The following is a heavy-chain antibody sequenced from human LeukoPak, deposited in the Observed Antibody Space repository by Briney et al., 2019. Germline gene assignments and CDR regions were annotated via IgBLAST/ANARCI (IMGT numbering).Heavy chain of an antibody. Sequence: GGSLRLSCAASGFTVSSNYMSWVRQAPGKGLEWVSVIYSSSSTYYADSVKDRFTISRDNSKNTLYLQMNSLRAEDTAVYYCASIQRSFGLGYWGQGTLVTVSS. CDR2: IYSSSST. D-gene: IGHD5-18*01. J-gene: IGHJ4*02. V-gene: IGHV3-66*01. CDR3: ASIQRSFGLGY. CDR1: GFTVSSNY.